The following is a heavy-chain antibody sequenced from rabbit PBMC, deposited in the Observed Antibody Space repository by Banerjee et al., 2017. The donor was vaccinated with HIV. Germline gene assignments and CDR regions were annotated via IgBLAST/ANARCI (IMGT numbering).Heavy chain of an antibody. CDR1: GFTISSGYD. CDR3: ARDAAGTGYDLDL. V-gene: IGHV1S40*01. J-gene: IGHJ6*01. CDR2: IYPHFGDI. D-gene: IGHD8-1*01. Sequence: QSLEESGGDLVKPGASLTLTCTASGFTISSGYDMCCVRQAPGKGLEWIGCIYPHFGDIDYASWAKGRFTISKTSSTTVTLQMTSLTAADTATYFCARDAAGTGYDLDLWGQGTLVTVS.